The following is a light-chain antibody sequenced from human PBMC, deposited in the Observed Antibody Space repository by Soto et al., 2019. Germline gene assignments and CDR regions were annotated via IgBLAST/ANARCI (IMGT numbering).Light chain of an antibody. CDR3: SSFASTHTYV. J-gene: IGLJ1*01. V-gene: IGLV2-14*01. Sequence: QSALTQPASVSWSPGQSITISCTGTSSDVAFYNHVSWYQQHPGKAPKLLIYEVNNRPSGVSHRFSGSKSGNTASLTISGLQAEDEADYYCSSFASTHTYVFGTGTKLTVL. CDR2: EVN. CDR1: SSDVAFYNH.